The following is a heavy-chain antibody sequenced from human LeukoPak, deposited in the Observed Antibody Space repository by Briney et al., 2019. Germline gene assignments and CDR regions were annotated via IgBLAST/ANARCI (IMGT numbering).Heavy chain of an antibody. Sequence: GGSLRLSCAASGFTFSSYNMNWVRQAPGKGLEWVSYITSSSSTIYYADSVKGRFTISRDNAKDSLYLQMNSLRDEDTAVYYCAREYSSSSGSVSDYWGQGTLVTVSS. D-gene: IGHD6-6*01. CDR1: GFTFSSYN. V-gene: IGHV3-48*02. CDR3: AREYSSSSGSVSDY. J-gene: IGHJ4*02. CDR2: ITSSSSTI.